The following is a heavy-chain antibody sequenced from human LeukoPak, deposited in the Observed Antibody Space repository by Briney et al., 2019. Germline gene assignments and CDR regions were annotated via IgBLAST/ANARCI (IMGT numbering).Heavy chain of an antibody. Sequence: PSETLSHTCPVSGGSISRYYWSLIRQPAGKGLEWIGRIYTSGSTNYNPSLKSRVTMSIDTSKNQFSLKLTSVTAADTAVYYCARGAETTSFDSWGQGTLVTVSS. V-gene: IGHV4-4*07. CDR1: GGSISRYY. D-gene: IGHD1-7*01. J-gene: IGHJ4*02. CDR3: ARGAETTSFDS. CDR2: IYTSGST.